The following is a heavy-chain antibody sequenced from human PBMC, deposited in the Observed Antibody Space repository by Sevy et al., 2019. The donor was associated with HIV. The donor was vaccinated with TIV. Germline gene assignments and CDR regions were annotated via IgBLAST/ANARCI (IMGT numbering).Heavy chain of an antibody. J-gene: IGHJ4*02. D-gene: IGHD2-21*01. CDR3: ARDFPRSATVVPHFDY. V-gene: IGHV3-48*03. CDR2: ISQSGDTT. Sequence: GGSLRLSCAASGFSFNSYEMNWVRQAPGKGLEWVSSISQSGDTTYYSDSVKGRFTISRDNANNSLYLQMSSLRAEDTAVYYCARDFPRSATVVPHFDYWGQGTLVTVSS. CDR1: GFSFNSYE.